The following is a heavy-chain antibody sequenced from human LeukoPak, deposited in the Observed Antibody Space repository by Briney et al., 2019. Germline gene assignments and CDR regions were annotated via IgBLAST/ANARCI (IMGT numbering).Heavy chain of an antibody. CDR1: GVSVTTNH. V-gene: IGHV3-66*01. CDR2: IYSGGST. J-gene: IGHJ5*01. Sequence: GGSLRFSCAVSGVSVTTNHMSWVRQAPGKGLEWVSVIYSGGSTYYADSVKGRFTLSRDNSKNTLYLQMNSLRAEDTAVYYCSRDSSWGHGTLVTVSS. CDR3: SRDSS.